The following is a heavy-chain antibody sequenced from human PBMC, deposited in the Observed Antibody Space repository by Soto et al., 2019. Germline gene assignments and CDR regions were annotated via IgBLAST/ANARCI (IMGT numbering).Heavy chain of an antibody. CDR3: ARDRKQLAAY. Sequence: EVQLVESGGGLVQPGGSLRLSCAASGFTFSSYWMSWVRQAPGKGMEWVANIKQDGSEKYYVDSVKGQFTISRDNAKTSLYLQMNSLRAEDTAVYYCARDRKQLAAYWGQGTLVTVSS. D-gene: IGHD6-6*01. V-gene: IGHV3-7*01. CDR2: IKQDGSEK. J-gene: IGHJ4*02. CDR1: GFTFSSYW.